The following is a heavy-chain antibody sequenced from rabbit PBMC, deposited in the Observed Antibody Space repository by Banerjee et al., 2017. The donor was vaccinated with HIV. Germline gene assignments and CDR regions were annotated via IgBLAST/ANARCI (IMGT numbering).Heavy chain of an antibody. CDR3: ARDLAGVTGWNFNL. D-gene: IGHD4-1*01. CDR2: IYPDYGTT. V-gene: IGHV1S47*01. Sequence: QEQLVESGGGLVTLGGSLKLSCKASGIDFSTYGISWVRQAPGKVLEWIGYIYPDYGTTDYASWVNGRFTISLDNARTTVFLRMTSLTAADTATYFCARDLAGVTGWNFNLWGQGTLVTVS. J-gene: IGHJ4*01. CDR1: GIDFSTYG.